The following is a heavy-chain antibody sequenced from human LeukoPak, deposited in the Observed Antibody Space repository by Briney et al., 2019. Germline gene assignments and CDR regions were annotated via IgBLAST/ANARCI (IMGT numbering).Heavy chain of an antibody. CDR3: AASLGPRDY. J-gene: IGHJ4*02. D-gene: IGHD7-27*01. V-gene: IGHV3-48*03. CDR1: GFTFSSYE. Sequence: GGSLRLSCAASGFTFSSYETNWVRQAPGKGPEWISYITSTSNSIYYAESVKGRFTISRDNTKNSLYLQMDSLRVEDTALYFCAASLGPRDYWGQGILVTVSS. CDR2: ITSTSNSI.